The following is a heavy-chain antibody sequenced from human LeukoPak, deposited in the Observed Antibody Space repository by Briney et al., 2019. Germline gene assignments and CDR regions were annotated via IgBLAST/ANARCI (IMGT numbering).Heavy chain of an antibody. J-gene: IGHJ4*02. CDR2: IYTSGST. V-gene: IGHV4-61*02. Sequence: SETLSLTCTVSGGSISSGSYYWSWIRQPAGKGLEWIGRIYTSGSTNYNPSLKSRVTISVDTSKNQFSPKLSSVTAADTAVYYCARDSNGLYDILDCWGQGTLVTVSS. CDR1: GGSISSGSYY. D-gene: IGHD3-9*01. CDR3: ARDSNGLYDILDC.